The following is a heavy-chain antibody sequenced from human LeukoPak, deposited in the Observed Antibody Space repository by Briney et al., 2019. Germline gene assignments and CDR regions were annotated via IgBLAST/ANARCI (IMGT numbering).Heavy chain of an antibody. CDR3: ARDPEGHGYYFDY. V-gene: IGHV4-59*11. CDR1: AGAITSQY. J-gene: IGHJ4*02. Sequence: SETLSLTCTVSAGAITSQYWSWIRQSPGKGLEFIGYINYSGSTSYNPSLKSRVSMSVDTSKNQFSLRLSSVTAADTAVYYCARDPEGHGYYFDYWGQGALVTVSS. D-gene: IGHD3-3*01. CDR2: INYSGST.